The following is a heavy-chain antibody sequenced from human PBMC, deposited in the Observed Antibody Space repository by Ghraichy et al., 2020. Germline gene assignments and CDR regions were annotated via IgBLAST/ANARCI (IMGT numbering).Heavy chain of an antibody. CDR3: TRDLTVIVVVATHGCEV. Sequence: GGSLRLSCTASGFTFDDYSMSWFRQAPGKGMEWVGFIRSKAYGGTEEYVASVKDRFIISRDDSTSVAYLQMNSLKTEDTAVYYCTRDLTVIVVVATHGCEVCAQGTMITVPS. D-gene: IGHD3-22*01. CDR1: GFTFDDYS. V-gene: IGHV3-49*03. J-gene: IGHJ3*01. CDR2: IRSKAYGGTE.